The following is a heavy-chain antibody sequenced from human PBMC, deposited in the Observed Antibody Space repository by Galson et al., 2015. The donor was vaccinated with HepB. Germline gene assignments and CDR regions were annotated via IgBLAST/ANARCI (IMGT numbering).Heavy chain of an antibody. CDR3: ARAGYSYGFHGLYYFDY. CDR1: RYPFTTYW. V-gene: IGHV5-51*03. J-gene: IGHJ4*02. CDR2: IYPGDSDT. D-gene: IGHD5-18*01. Sequence: SGAEVKKPGESLRISCRGSRYPFTTYWIGWVRHMPGKGLEWMGIIYPGDSDTRYSPSLQGQVTLSVDKSTSTAYLQWSSLRASDTALYYCARAGYSYGFHGLYYFDYWGQGTLVTVSS.